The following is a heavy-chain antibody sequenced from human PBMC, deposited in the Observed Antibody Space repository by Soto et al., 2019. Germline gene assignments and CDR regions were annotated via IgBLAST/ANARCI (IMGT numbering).Heavy chain of an antibody. CDR1: GYTFSTYG. CDR2: ISVYNSNT. D-gene: IGHD3-3*01. CDR3: TYFDFWSAGLDV. V-gene: IGHV1-18*01. Sequence: QVQLVQSGPEVKKPGASVKVSCKASGYTFSTYGISWVRQAPGQGLEWMGWISVYNSNTSYAQELQGRVTMTTDTXXXXXXXXXXXXXXXXXXXXXXTYFDFWSAGLDVWGQGTTVTVSS. J-gene: IGHJ6*02.